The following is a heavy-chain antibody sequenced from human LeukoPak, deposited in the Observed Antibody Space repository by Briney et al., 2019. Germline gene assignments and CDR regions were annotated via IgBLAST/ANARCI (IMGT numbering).Heavy chain of an antibody. CDR3: ARDGEGYSSSWYIGYFFDY. CDR1: GFTFSSYA. Sequence: GGSLRLSCAASGFTFSSYAMSWVRQAPGKGLEWVSAISGSGGSTYYADSVKGRFTISRDNSKNTLYLQMNSLRAEDTAVYYCARDGEGYSSSWYIGYFFDYWGQGTLVTVSS. CDR2: ISGSGGST. V-gene: IGHV3-23*01. D-gene: IGHD6-13*01. J-gene: IGHJ4*02.